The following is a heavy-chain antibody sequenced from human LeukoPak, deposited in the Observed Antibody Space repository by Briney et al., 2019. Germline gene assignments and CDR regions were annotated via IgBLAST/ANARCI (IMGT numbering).Heavy chain of an antibody. CDR3: AKPHRQVVVASRVYFDY. D-gene: IGHD2-15*01. Sequence: GGSLRLSCAASGFTFSSYAMSWVRQAPGKGLEWASAISGSGGSTYYADSVKGRFTISRDNSKNTLYLQMNSLRAEDTAVHYCAKPHRQVVVASRVYFDYWGQGTLVTVSS. J-gene: IGHJ4*02. CDR2: ISGSGGST. CDR1: GFTFSSYA. V-gene: IGHV3-23*01.